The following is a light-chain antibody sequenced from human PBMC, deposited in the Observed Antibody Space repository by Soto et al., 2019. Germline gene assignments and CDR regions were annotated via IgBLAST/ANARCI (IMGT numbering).Light chain of an antibody. CDR1: QSVRSN. V-gene: IGKV3-15*01. Sequence: EIVMTQSPATLSVSPGEGAALSCRASQSVRSNLAWYQQKPGQAPRLLISAASTRATGVPARFSGSGSGTEFTLPISSVQSEDLAVYYCQQYNNWPPWTFGQGTKVEIK. J-gene: IGKJ1*01. CDR3: QQYNNWPPWT. CDR2: AAS.